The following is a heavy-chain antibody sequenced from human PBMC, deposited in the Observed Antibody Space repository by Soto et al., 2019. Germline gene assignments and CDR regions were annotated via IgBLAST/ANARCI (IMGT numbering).Heavy chain of an antibody. V-gene: IGHV3-23*01. J-gene: IGHJ4*02. Sequence: PGGSLRLSCAASGFTFSSYAMSWVRQAPGKGLEWVSAISCSGGSTYYADSVKGRFTISRDNSKNTLYLQMNSLRAEDTAVYYCAKGHDYSDYGDYWGQGTLVTVSS. D-gene: IGHD4-4*01. CDR2: ISCSGGST. CDR3: AKGHDYSDYGDY. CDR1: GFTFSSYA.